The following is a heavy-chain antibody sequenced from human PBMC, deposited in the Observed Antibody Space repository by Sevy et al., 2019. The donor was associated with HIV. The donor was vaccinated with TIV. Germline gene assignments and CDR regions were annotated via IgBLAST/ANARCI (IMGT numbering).Heavy chain of an antibody. CDR1: GYTLTELS. CDR2: FDPEDGET. J-gene: IGHJ4*02. CDR3: ATSSMATTILPDY. V-gene: IGHV1-24*01. D-gene: IGHD1-1*01. Sequence: ASVKVSCKVSGYTLTELSMHWVRQAPGKGLEWMGGFDPEDGETIYAQKFQGRVTMTEDTSTDTAYMELSSLRSEDTAVYYCATSSMATTILPDYWGQRTLVTVSS.